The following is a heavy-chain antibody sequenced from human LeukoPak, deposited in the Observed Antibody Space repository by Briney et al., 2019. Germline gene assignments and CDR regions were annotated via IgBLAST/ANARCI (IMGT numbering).Heavy chain of an antibody. J-gene: IGHJ4*02. CDR3: ARYSGGWPYYFDF. V-gene: IGHV4-4*08. D-gene: IGHD6-19*01. CDR2: ISNTGDT. Sequence: SETLSLTCTVSGGSISIYYWSWIRQPPGKGLEWIGYISNTGDTNCNPSLKSRVAISLDTSKNQFSLQLSSVTAADPAVYFCARYSGGWPYYFDFWGPGALVTVSS. CDR1: GGSISIYY.